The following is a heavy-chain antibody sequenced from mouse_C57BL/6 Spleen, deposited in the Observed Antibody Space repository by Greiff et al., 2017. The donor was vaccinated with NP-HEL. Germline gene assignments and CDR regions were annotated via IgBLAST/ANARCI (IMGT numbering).Heavy chain of an antibody. Sequence: VQLKQSGPELVKPGASVKISCKASGYSFTGYYMNWVKQSPEKSLEWIGEINPSTGGTTYNQKFKAKATLTVDKSSSTAYMQLKSLTSEDSAVYYCARDDGYYDYWGQGTTLTVSS. D-gene: IGHD2-3*01. J-gene: IGHJ2*01. CDR1: GYSFTGYY. CDR3: ARDDGYYDY. CDR2: INPSTGGT. V-gene: IGHV1-42*01.